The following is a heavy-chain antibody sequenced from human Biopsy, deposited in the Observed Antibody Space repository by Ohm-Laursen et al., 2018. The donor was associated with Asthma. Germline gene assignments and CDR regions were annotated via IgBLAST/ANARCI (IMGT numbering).Heavy chain of an antibody. V-gene: IGHV4-59*01. Sequence: GTLSLTCTVSGGSINNFYWSWIRQPPGKGLESIGHVYYSGSTNYNPSPKSRVTISIDASKNQFSLKLTSVTAADTAVYYCARGVDRVTGLLDHFDSWGQGTLVTVSS. CDR3: ARGVDRVTGLLDHFDS. CDR2: VYYSGST. D-gene: IGHD2-21*02. CDR1: GGSINNFY. J-gene: IGHJ4*02.